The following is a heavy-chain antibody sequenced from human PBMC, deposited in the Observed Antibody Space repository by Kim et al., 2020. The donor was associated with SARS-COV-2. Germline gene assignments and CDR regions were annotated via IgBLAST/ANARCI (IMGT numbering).Heavy chain of an antibody. D-gene: IGHD3-9*01. J-gene: IGHJ4*02. Sequence: SVRGRFTISRDNAKKTLYLQMNSLRAEETAVYYCARDARLDTPEIRGFDRWGQGTLVTVSS. CDR3: ARDARLDTPEIRGFDR. V-gene: IGHV3-74*01.